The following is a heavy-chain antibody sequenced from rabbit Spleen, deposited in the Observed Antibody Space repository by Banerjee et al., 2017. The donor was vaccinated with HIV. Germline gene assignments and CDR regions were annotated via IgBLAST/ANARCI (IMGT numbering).Heavy chain of an antibody. V-gene: IGHV1S45*01. D-gene: IGHD2-1*01. CDR1: GIDFSTYG. Sequence: ELVESGGGLVQPGESLKLSCKASGIDFSTYGISWVRQAPGKGPEWIACIYGGDGISTAYASWAKGRFTVSKTSSTTVTLQMTSLTAADTATYFCARGSATMTMVITGYYLNLWGPGTLVTVS. CDR3: ARGSATMTMVITGYYLNL. J-gene: IGHJ4*01. CDR2: IYGGDGIST.